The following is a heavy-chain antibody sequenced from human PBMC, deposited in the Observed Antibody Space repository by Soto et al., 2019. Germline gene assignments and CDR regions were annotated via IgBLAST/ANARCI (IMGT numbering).Heavy chain of an antibody. CDR1: GGSISSSSYY. CDR3: ARRRTAMGPGHFDY. D-gene: IGHD5-18*01. CDR2: IYYSGST. J-gene: IGHJ4*02. V-gene: IGHV4-39*01. Sequence: PSETLSLTCTVSGGSISSSSYYWGWIRRPPGKGLEWIGSIYYSGSTYYNPSLKSRVTISVDTSKNQFSLKLSSVTAADTAVYYCARRRTAMGPGHFDYWGQGTLVTVSS.